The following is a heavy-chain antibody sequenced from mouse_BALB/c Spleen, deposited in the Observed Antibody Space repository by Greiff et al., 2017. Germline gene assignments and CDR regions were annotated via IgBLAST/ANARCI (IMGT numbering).Heavy chain of an antibody. D-gene: IGHD2-4*01. CDR1: GFSLTSYG. CDR3: ARDRGDYDGYFDV. J-gene: IGHJ1*01. Sequence: VKVIESGPGLVAPSQSLSITCTVSGFSLTSYGVHWVRQPPGKGLEWLGVIWAGGSTNYNSALMSRLSISKDNSKSQVFLKMNSLQTDDTAMYYCARDRGDYDGYFDVWGAGTTVTVSS. V-gene: IGHV2-9*02. CDR2: IWAGGST.